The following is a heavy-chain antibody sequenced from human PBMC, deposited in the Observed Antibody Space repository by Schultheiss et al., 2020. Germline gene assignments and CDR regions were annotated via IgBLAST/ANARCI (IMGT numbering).Heavy chain of an antibody. CDR1: GFTFSDYG. CDR3: AKSHESSGYYIEN. D-gene: IGHD3-22*01. V-gene: IGHV3-30*18. J-gene: IGHJ4*02. Sequence: GGSLRLSCVVSGFTFSDYGMHWVRQAPGKGLEWAAVISYDGSNKYYADSVKGRFTISRDNSKNTLYLQMNSLRVEDTAVYYCAKSHESSGYYIENWGQGTLVTVSS. CDR2: ISYDGSNK.